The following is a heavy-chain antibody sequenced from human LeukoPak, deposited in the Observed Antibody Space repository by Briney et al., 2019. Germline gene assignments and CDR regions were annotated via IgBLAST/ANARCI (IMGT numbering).Heavy chain of an antibody. J-gene: IGHJ6*02. D-gene: IGHD3-3*02. Sequence: GGSLRLSCAVSGFTFSDHYMSWIRQAPGKGLEWLSYISSSSSYTNYADSVKGRFTTSRDNAKNSLFLQMNSLRAEDTAVYYCARGHFGLDVWGQGTTVTVSS. CDR1: GFTFSDHY. CDR2: ISSSSSYT. V-gene: IGHV3-11*06. CDR3: ARGHFGLDV.